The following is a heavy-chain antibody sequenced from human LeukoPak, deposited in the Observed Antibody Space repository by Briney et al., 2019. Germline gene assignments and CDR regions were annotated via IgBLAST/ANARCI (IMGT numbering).Heavy chain of an antibody. D-gene: IGHD3-3*01. V-gene: IGHV3-11*01. J-gene: IGHJ4*02. Sequence: GGGLRVSRVASVFTLSDYYMSWIRQAPGRGLEWVSYISSSGSTIYYAYSLRGGYTISRDNAKNSLYLSMNRLREENTGVYICATSWSGYYNPYLDYWGQGTLVTVSS. CDR2: ISSSGSTI. CDR3: ATSWSGYYNPYLDY. CDR1: VFTLSDYY.